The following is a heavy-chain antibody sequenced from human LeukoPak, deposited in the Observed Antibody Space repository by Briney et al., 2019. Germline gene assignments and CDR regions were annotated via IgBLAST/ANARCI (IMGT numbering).Heavy chain of an antibody. D-gene: IGHD3-10*01. V-gene: IGHV4-34*01. CDR2: INHSGST. CDR3: ARVGSRGVIITRRALDY. Sequence: SETLSLTCAVYGGSFSGYYWTWIRQPPGKGLEWIGEINHSGSTNYNPSLKSRVTISVDTSKSQFSLKLSSVTAADTAVYYCARVGSRGVIITRRALDYWGQGTLVTVSS. J-gene: IGHJ4*02. CDR1: GGSFSGYY.